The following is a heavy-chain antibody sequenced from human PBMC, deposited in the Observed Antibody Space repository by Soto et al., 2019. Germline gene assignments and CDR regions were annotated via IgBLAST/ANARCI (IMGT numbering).Heavy chain of an antibody. CDR1: GFSVSTSGVG. J-gene: IGHJ6*02. V-gene: IGHV2-5*02. Sequence: QITLKESGPPLVKPTQTLTLTCTFSGFSVSTSGVGVAWIRQPPGKALEWLALIYWDDDKRYSPFLQSRVTIXKXNSKTQVVLTMTNMDPVDTATYYCAHKGGRGAGMDVWGQGTTVTVSS. CDR3: AHKGGRGAGMDV. CDR2: IYWDDDK. D-gene: IGHD2-15*01.